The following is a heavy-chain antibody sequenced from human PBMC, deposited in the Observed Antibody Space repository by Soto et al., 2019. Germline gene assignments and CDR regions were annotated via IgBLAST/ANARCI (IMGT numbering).Heavy chain of an antibody. CDR2: INPKNGAT. CDR1: GYIFSDHY. Sequence: ASVKVSCKASGYIFSDHYMHWVRQAPGQGLEWMGWINPKNGATKYAQKLQGRVTVTRDTSINTAYMDLSRLRSDDTAVYYCARQSGGTGCYSCFDPWGQGTLVTVSS. J-gene: IGHJ5*02. CDR3: ARQSGGTGCYSCFDP. D-gene: IGHD2-2*02. V-gene: IGHV1-2*02.